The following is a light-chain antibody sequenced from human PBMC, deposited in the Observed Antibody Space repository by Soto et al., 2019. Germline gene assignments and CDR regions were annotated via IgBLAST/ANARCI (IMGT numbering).Light chain of an antibody. Sequence: QSALTQPASVSGSPGQSITISCTGTSSDVGGYNYVSWYQQHPGKAPKLMIYEVSNRPSGVSNRFSGSKSGNTASLTISGLRAEDEADYYCSSYTSSTYYVLGTGTKLTVL. J-gene: IGLJ1*01. CDR1: SSDVGGYNY. V-gene: IGLV2-14*01. CDR2: EVS. CDR3: SSYTSSTYYV.